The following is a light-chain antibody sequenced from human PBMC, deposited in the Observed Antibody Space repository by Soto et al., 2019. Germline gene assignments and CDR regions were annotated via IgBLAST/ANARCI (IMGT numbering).Light chain of an antibody. J-gene: IGKJ4*01. V-gene: IGKV3D-20*02. CDR1: QSVSSSY. CDR2: DAS. Sequence: EIVLTQSPGTLSLSPGERATLSCRASQSVSSSYLAWYQQKPGQAPRLLIYDASNRATGIPARFGGSGSGTDFTLTISSLEPEDFAVYYCQQRSNWPLTFGGGTKVDIK. CDR3: QQRSNWPLT.